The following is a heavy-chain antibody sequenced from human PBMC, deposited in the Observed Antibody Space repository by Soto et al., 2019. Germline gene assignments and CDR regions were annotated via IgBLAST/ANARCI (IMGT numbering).Heavy chain of an antibody. J-gene: IGHJ4*02. CDR2: IYWDDDK. Sequence: QITLNESGPTQVNPRQTLTLTCTFSGFSLTTSGVGVGWIRQSPGKAPEGLALIYWDDDKRYSPSLKSRLTNTKDTSKNQVVMTMADSDPADTATYYCAHRVLRTVFGLVTTTAIYFDFWGQGTPVAVSS. V-gene: IGHV2-5*02. D-gene: IGHD3-3*01. CDR1: GFSLTTSGVG. CDR3: AHRVLRTVFGLVTTTAIYFDF.